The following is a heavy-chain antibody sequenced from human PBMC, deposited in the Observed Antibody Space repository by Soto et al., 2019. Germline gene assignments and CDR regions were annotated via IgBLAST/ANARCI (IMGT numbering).Heavy chain of an antibody. V-gene: IGHV6-1*01. J-gene: IGHJ6*02. D-gene: IGHD2-2*01. CDR1: GDSVSSNSAA. CDR3: ARSCSSTSCYYYYYYGMDV. Sequence: SQTLSLTGAISGDSVSSNSAAWNWIRQSPSRGLEWLGRTYYRSKWYNDYAVSVKSRITINPDTSKNQFSLQLNSVTPEDTAVYYCARSCSSTSCYYYYYYGMDVWGQGTTVTVSS. CDR2: TYYRSKWYN.